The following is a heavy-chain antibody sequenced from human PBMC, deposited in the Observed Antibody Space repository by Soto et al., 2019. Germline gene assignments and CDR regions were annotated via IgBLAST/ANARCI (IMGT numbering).Heavy chain of an antibody. V-gene: IGHV3-9*01. D-gene: IGHD6-13*01. Sequence: GGSLRLSCAASGFTFDDYAMHWVRQAPGKGLEWVSGISWNSGSIGYADSVKGRFTISRDNAKNSLYLQMNSLRAEDTALYYCAKGGVYLGMDVWGQGTTVTVSS. J-gene: IGHJ6*02. CDR3: AKGGVYLGMDV. CDR1: GFTFDDYA. CDR2: ISWNSGSI.